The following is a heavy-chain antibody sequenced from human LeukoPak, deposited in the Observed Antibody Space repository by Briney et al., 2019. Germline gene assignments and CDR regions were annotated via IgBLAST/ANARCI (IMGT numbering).Heavy chain of an antibody. Sequence: SETLSLTCAVYGGSLSGYYWRWIRQPPGKGLEWIGGIDHGGSTNYNPSLKSRVTISVDTSKNQFSLKLTSVAAADTAVYYCARSAGVLGIGYYYYYMDVWGKGTTVTVSS. CDR3: ARSAGVLGIGYYYYYMDV. V-gene: IGHV4-34*01. J-gene: IGHJ6*03. D-gene: IGHD1-26*01. CDR2: IDHGGST. CDR1: GGSLSGYY.